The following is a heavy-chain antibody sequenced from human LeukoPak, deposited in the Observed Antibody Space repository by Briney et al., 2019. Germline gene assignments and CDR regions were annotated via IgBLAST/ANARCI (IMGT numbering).Heavy chain of an antibody. J-gene: IGHJ4*02. CDR2: ISCSGGST. D-gene: IGHD3-3*01. CDR1: GFTFSSYA. V-gene: IGHV3-23*01. Sequence: QPGGSLRLSCAASGFTFSSYAISWVRQAPGKGLEWVSAISCSGGSTYYADSVKGRFTISRDNSKNTLYLQMNSLRAEDAAVYYCAKEGNTDFWGGPGDYFDYWGQGTLVTVSS. CDR3: AKEGNTDFWGGPGDYFDY.